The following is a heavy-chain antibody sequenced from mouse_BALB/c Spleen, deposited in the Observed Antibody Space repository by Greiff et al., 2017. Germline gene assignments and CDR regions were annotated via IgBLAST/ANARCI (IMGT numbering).Heavy chain of an antibody. D-gene: IGHD2-2*01. CDR1: GFTFSSYG. Sequence: EVNLVESGGGLVQPGGSLKLSCAASGFTFSSYGMSWVRQTPDKRLELVATINSNGGSTYYPDSVKGRFTISRDNAKNTLYLQMSSLKSEDTAMYYCARAYGYDAWFAYWGQGTLVTVSA. CDR3: ARAYGYDAWFAY. V-gene: IGHV5-6-3*01. CDR2: INSNGGST. J-gene: IGHJ3*01.